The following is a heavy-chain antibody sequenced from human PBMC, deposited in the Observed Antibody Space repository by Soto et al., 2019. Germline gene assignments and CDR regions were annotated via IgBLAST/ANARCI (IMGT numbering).Heavy chain of an antibody. Sequence: PGESLKISCKGSGYSFTSYWISWVRQMPGKGLEWMGRIDPSDSYTNYSPSFQGHVTISADKSISTAYLQWSSLKASDTAMYYCARDLVGATPYYYYYGMDVWGQGTTVTVSS. CDR3: ARDLVGATPYYYYYGMDV. D-gene: IGHD1-26*01. CDR2: IDPSDSYT. J-gene: IGHJ6*02. V-gene: IGHV5-10-1*01. CDR1: GYSFTSYW.